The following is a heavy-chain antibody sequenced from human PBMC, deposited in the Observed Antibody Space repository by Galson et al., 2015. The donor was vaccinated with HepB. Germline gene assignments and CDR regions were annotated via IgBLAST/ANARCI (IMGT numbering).Heavy chain of an antibody. Sequence: PALVKPTQTLTLTCTFSGFSLSTSGMCVSWIRQPPGKALEWLALIDWDDDKYYSTSLKTRLTISKDTSKNQVVLTMTNMDPVDTATYYCARARIVGATRRWFDPWGQGTLVTASS. CDR2: IDWDDDK. D-gene: IGHD1-26*01. CDR1: GFSLSTSGMC. J-gene: IGHJ5*02. CDR3: ARARIVGATRRWFDP. V-gene: IGHV2-70*01.